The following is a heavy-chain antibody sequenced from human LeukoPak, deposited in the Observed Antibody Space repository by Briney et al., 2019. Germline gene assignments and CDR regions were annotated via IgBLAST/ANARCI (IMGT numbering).Heavy chain of an antibody. Sequence: SVKVSCKASGGTFSSHAISWVRQAPGQGLEWMGGIIPIFGTANYAQKFQGRVTITTDESTSTAYMELSSLRSEDTAVYYCAREGSPDYYGSGEFDYWGQGTLVTVSS. CDR3: AREGSPDYYGSGEFDY. CDR1: GGTFSSHA. J-gene: IGHJ4*02. CDR2: IIPIFGTA. D-gene: IGHD3-10*01. V-gene: IGHV1-69*05.